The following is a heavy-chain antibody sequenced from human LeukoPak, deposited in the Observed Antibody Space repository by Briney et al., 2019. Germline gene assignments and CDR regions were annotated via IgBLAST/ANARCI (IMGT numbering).Heavy chain of an antibody. J-gene: IGHJ5*02. CDR1: GYHFATSS. V-gene: IGHV5-51*01. CDR2: IYPGDSDT. CDR3: ARVDGARHDP. D-gene: IGHD5-24*01. Sequence: GETLKITCKVSGYHFATSSIGWVRQMPGKGLECMGIIYPGDSDTRYSPSFQGQVTISGDKSISTAYLQWSSLAASDTAMYYCARVDGARHDPWGQGTLVTVSS.